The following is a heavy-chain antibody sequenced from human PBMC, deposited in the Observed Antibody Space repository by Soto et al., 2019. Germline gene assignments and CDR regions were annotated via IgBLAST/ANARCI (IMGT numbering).Heavy chain of an antibody. D-gene: IGHD3-10*01. V-gene: IGHV3-33*01. CDR3: ARGRPSYGSGSYRLPYYYYYGMDV. CDR1: GFTFSSYG. CDR2: IWYDGSNK. J-gene: IGHJ6*02. Sequence: SLRLSCAASGFTFSSYGMHWVRQAPGKGLEWVAVIWYDGSNKYYADSVKGRFTISRDNSKNTLYLQMNSLRAEDTAVYYCARGRPSYGSGSYRLPYYYYYGMDVWGQGTTVTVSS.